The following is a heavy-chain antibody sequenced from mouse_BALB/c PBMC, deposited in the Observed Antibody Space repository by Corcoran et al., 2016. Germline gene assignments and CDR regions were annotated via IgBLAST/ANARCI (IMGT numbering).Heavy chain of an antibody. CDR1: GFNIKDTY. J-gene: IGHJ2*01. D-gene: IGHD3-1*01. CDR3: ARSFSGYFDY. CDR2: SDPANGNT. V-gene: IGHV14-3*02. Sequence: EVQLQQSGAELVKPGASVKLCCTASGFNIKDTYMHWVKQRPEQGLEWIGRSDPANGNTKYDTKFQGKATITADTSSNTAYLQLSSLTSEDTAVYYCARSFSGYFDYWGQGTTLTVSS.